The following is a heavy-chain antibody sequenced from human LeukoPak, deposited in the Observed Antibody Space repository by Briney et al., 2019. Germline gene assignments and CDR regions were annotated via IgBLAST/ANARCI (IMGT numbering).Heavy chain of an antibody. CDR3: ARGASRSFDY. J-gene: IGHJ4*02. CDR1: GGTFSSYA. Sequence: GASVKVSCKASGGTFSSYAINWVRQAPGQGLEWMGWMNSNSGNTGYAQKFQGRLTITRITSISTAYMELSSLRSEDTAVYYCARGASRSFDYWGQGTLVTVSS. V-gene: IGHV1-8*03. CDR2: MNSNSGNT. D-gene: IGHD2-15*01.